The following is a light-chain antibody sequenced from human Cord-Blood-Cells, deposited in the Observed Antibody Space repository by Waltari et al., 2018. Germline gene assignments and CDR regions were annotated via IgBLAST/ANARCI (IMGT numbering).Light chain of an antibody. CDR2: DVR. CDR1: SSDVGGYNY. CDR3: SSYTSSSTFV. Sequence: QSALTQPASVSGSPGQSITISCTGTSSDVGGYNYVSWYQQHPGKAPKLMIYDVRKRPSGVSNRFSGSKPGNTASLTISGLQAEDEADYYCSSYTSSSTFVFGTGTKVTVL. V-gene: IGLV2-14*01. J-gene: IGLJ1*01.